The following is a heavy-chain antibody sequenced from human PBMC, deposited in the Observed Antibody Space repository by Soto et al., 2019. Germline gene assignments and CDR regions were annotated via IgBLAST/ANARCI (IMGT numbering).Heavy chain of an antibody. CDR2: IIPIFGTT. CDR1: GGTFSNDA. V-gene: IGHV1-69*05. CDR3: ASDQMGTRIAAMDV. D-gene: IGHD7-27*01. Sequence: QVQLVQSGAEVKNPGSSVKVSCKASGGTFSNDAISWVRQAPGQGLEWMGGIIPIFGTTHYGQRFQDRVKLTTDKSTGTAYMELSGLITKGSAVYYCASDQMGTRIAAMDVWGQGTTVTVSS. J-gene: IGHJ6*02.